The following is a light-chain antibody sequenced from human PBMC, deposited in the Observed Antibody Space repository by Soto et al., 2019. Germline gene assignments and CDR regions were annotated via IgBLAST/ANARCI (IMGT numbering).Light chain of an antibody. V-gene: IGLV1-40*01. CDR2: DNS. Sequence: QSVLTQPPSVSGAPGQRVTISCTGSSSNIGAGSAVHWYQQLPGTAPKLLIYDNSDRSSGVPDRFSGSKSGTSASLAITGLQAEDEADYYCQSYDSSLSASVFGGETKLTVL. CDR3: QSYDSSLSASV. CDR1: SSNIGAGSA. J-gene: IGLJ3*02.